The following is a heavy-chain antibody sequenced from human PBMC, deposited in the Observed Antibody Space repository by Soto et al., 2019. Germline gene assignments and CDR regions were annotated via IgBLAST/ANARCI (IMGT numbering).Heavy chain of an antibody. CDR2: MSSSGVTV. CDR1: GFTFSDYY. D-gene: IGHD6-13*01. Sequence: LRLSCAGSGFTFSDYYMSWIRQAPGQGLEWVSYMSSSGVTVFYADSVKGRFTISRDNAKNSLYLQMYSLRAEDSAVYYCARNTISAAGADYYGLDVWGQGTTVTVSS. CDR3: ARNTISAAGADYYGLDV. V-gene: IGHV3-11*01. J-gene: IGHJ6*02.